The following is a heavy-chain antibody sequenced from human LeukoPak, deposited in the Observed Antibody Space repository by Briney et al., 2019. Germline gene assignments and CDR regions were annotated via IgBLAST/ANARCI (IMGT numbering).Heavy chain of an antibody. Sequence: GGSLRLSCAASGFTFSNYGMNWVRQAPGKGLEWVSGITGNGGTTYYADSVKGRFTISRDNSKNTLYLQMNSLRAEDTAVYYCAKDDNYIRFLSWGQGTLATVSS. D-gene: IGHD3-16*01. V-gene: IGHV3-23*01. CDR1: GFTFSNYG. CDR3: AKDDNYIRFLS. CDR2: ITGNGGTT. J-gene: IGHJ5*02.